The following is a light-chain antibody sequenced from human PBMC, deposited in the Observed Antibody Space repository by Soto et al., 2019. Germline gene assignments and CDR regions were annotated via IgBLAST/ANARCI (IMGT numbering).Light chain of an antibody. CDR2: KAS. Sequence: DIQMTQSPSTLSASVRDRVTITCRASQSISEWLAWYQQKPGKAPKLLIYKASSLESGVPSRFSGSGSGTEFTLTISSLQPDDFATYYCQQYNSYTGMYTFGQGTKLEIK. CDR1: QSISEW. J-gene: IGKJ2*01. V-gene: IGKV1-5*03. CDR3: QQYNSYTGMYT.